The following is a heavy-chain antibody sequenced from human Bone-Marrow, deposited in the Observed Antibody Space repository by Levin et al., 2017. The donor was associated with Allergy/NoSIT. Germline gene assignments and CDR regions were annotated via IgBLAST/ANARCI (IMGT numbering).Heavy chain of an antibody. CDR3: AREGSSWYVRGLFDP. Sequence: SETLSLTCAVYGGSFSGYYWSWIRQPPGKGLEWIGEINHSGSTNYNPSLKSRVTISVDTSKNQFSLKLSSVTAADTAVYYCAREGSSWYVRGLFDPWGQGTLVTVSS. V-gene: IGHV4-34*01. CDR2: INHSGST. CDR1: GGSFSGYY. D-gene: IGHD6-13*01. J-gene: IGHJ5*02.